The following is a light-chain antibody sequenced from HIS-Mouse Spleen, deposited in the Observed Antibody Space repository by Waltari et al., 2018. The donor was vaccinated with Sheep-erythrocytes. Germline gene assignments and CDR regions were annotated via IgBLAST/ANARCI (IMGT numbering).Light chain of an antibody. Sequence: QSALTQPPSASGSPGPSVTISCTGTSTDVGGYNYVSWYQQHPGKAPKLMIYDVSKRPSGVPDRFSGSKSGNTASLTISGLQAEDEADYYCCSYAGSYTVVFGGGTKLTVL. V-gene: IGLV2-11*01. CDR2: DVS. J-gene: IGLJ2*01. CDR3: CSYAGSYTVV. CDR1: STDVGGYNY.